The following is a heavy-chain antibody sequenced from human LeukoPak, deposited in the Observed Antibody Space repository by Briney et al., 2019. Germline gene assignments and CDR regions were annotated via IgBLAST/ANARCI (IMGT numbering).Heavy chain of an antibody. J-gene: IGHJ2*01. D-gene: IGHD3-9*01. CDR3: ARGTGILTGWYFDL. CDR1: GGSFSGYY. Sequence: SETLSLTCAVYGGSFSGYYWSWIRQPPGKGLEWIGEINHSGSTNCNPSLKSRVTISVDTSKNQFSLKLSSVTAADTAVYYCARGTGILTGWYFDLWGRGTLVTVSS. CDR2: INHSGST. V-gene: IGHV4-34*01.